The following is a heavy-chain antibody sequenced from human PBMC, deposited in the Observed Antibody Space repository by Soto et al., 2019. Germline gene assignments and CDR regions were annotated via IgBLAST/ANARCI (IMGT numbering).Heavy chain of an antibody. D-gene: IGHD4-17*01. CDR2: IHERGVT. CDR1: GGSVSDYY. V-gene: IGHV4-59*02. Sequence: SETLSLTCNVSGGSVSDYYWSWIRQAPGKGLEWIGYIHERGVTNYNPSLKSRVTMSVDTSKNQFSLTLRSVHTADTAIYFCARDPAGDYGHWGRGTLVTVSS. CDR3: ARDPAGDYGH. J-gene: IGHJ4*02.